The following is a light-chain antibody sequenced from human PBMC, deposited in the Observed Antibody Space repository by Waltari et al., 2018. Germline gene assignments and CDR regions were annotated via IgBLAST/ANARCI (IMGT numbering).Light chain of an antibody. V-gene: IGKV1-27*01. CDR1: QGISNY. J-gene: IGKJ3*01. CDR2: AAS. CDR3: QKYNSAPFT. Sequence: DIQMTQSPSSLSASVGDRVTITCRASQGISNYLALYQQKPGEVPKLLIYAASTLQSGVTSRVSGSGSGTDFTLNISSLQPEDVATYYCQKYNSAPFTFGPGTKVDIK.